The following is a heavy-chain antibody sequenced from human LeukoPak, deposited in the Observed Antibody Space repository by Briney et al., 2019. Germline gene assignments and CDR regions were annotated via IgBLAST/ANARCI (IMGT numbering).Heavy chain of an antibody. Sequence: KPSETLSLTCTVSGGSISSYYWSWIRQPPGKGLEWIGYIYYSGSTNYNPSLKSRVTISVDTSKNQLSLKLSSVTAADTAVYYCARVGMTFRYFDLWGRGTLVTVSS. D-gene: IGHD1-26*01. J-gene: IGHJ2*01. CDR2: IYYSGST. V-gene: IGHV4-59*01. CDR3: ARVGMTFRYFDL. CDR1: GGSISSYY.